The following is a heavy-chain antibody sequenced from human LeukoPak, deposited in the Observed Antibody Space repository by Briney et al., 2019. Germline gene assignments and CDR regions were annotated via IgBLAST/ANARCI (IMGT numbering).Heavy chain of an antibody. Sequence: PGGSLRLSCAASGFTFSNNWMTWVRQAPGKGLEWVASVKKDESEKYYVDSVKGRFTISRDNAKNSLYLQMNSLRAEDTAVYYCARDSLSYYDFWSGYLMGAGDYFDYWGQGTLVTVSS. CDR1: GFTFSNNW. CDR3: ARDSLSYYDFWSGYLMGAGDYFDY. CDR2: VKKDESEK. D-gene: IGHD3-3*01. J-gene: IGHJ4*02. V-gene: IGHV3-7*01.